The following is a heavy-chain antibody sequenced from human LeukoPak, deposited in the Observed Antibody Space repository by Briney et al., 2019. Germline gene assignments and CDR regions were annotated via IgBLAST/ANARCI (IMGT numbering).Heavy chain of an antibody. CDR2: ITAGNGNT. CDR3: ARDSARGHSYGYNAFDI. V-gene: IGHV1-18*01. D-gene: IGHD5-18*01. Sequence: GASVKVSCKASGYNFRNYGIGWVRQAPRQGLEWMGWITAGNGNTNYAQKVQGRVTMTTDTSTSTAYMELRSLRSDDTAVYFCARDSARGHSYGYNAFDIWGQGTMVTVSS. J-gene: IGHJ3*02. CDR1: GYNFRNYG.